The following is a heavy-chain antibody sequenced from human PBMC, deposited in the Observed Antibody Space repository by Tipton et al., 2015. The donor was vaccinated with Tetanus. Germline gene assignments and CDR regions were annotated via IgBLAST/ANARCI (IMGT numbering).Heavy chain of an antibody. Sequence: SLRLSCAVSGFSFSSYVFHWVRQAPGKGLECVVAISYDGGHQYYADSVKGRFSISRDNAKSSLFLQMNSLRADDTALYYCVSGSALDYWGQGTLISVSS. J-gene: IGHJ4*02. CDR3: VSGSALDY. CDR2: ISYDGGHQ. CDR1: GFSFSSYV. V-gene: IGHV3-30-3*01. D-gene: IGHD6-25*01.